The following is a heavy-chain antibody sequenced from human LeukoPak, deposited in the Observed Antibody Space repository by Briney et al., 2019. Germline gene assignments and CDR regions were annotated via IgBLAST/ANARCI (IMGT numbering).Heavy chain of an antibody. D-gene: IGHD2-2*01. CDR3: ARDLVVPAANYYYYYGMDV. CDR1: GFTFSDYY. Sequence: GGSLRLSCAASGFTFSDYYMSWTGQAPGKGRNGVSKISSSGSTIYYADSVKGRFTISRDNAKNSLYLQMNSLRAEDTAVYYCARDLVVPAANYYYYYGMDVWGQGTTVTVSS. J-gene: IGHJ6*02. CDR2: ISSSGSTI. V-gene: IGHV3-11*01.